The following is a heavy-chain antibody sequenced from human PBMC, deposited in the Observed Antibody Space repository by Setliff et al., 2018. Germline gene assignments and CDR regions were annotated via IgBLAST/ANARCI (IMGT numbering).Heavy chain of an antibody. CDR3: VRVEAGYCSSTSCYVVGAFDI. Sequence: PSETLSLTCTVSGGSISSNYWSWVRQPPGKGLEWIGYIYTSGSTNYNPSLKSRGTISVDTSRNQFSLKLSSVTAADTAVYYCVRVEAGYCSSTSCYVVGAFDIWGQGTMVTVPS. J-gene: IGHJ3*02. D-gene: IGHD2-2*03. V-gene: IGHV4-4*08. CDR2: IYTSGST. CDR1: GGSISSNY.